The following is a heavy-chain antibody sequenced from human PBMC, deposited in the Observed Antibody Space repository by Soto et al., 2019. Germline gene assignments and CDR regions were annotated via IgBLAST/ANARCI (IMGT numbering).Heavy chain of an antibody. CDR3: PRVYGAYLYNY. CDR1: GGSISSYY. Sequence: SETLSLTCTVSGGSISSYYWSWIRQPPGKGLEWIGYIYYSGSTNYNPSLKSRVTISVDTSKNQFSLKLSSVTAADTAVYYCPRVYGAYLYNYCGQGPLVTVSS. V-gene: IGHV4-59*01. CDR2: IYYSGST. J-gene: IGHJ4*02. D-gene: IGHD4-17*01.